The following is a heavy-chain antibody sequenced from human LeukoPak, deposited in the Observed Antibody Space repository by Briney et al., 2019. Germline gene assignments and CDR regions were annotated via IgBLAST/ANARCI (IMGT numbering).Heavy chain of an antibody. CDR2: ISSSSSTI. Sequence: PGGSLRLSCAASGFTFSSYSMNWVRQAPGKGLEWVSYISSSSSTIYYADSVKGRFTISRDNAKNSLYLQMKSLRAEDTAVYYCARGGPSGSYPTWGQGTMVTVSS. V-gene: IGHV3-48*01. CDR1: GFTFSSYS. D-gene: IGHD1-26*01. CDR3: ARGGPSGSYPT. J-gene: IGHJ3*01.